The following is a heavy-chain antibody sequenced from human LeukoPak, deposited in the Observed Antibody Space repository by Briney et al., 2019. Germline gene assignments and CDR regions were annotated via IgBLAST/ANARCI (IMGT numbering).Heavy chain of an antibody. CDR2: INSDGSST. CDR1: GFTFSSYW. V-gene: IGHV3-74*01. J-gene: IGHJ6*03. D-gene: IGHD6-19*01. CDR3: ARPGSGWTGYYYYYMDV. Sequence: GGSLRLSCAASGFTFSSYWMHWVRQAPGKGLVWVSRINSDGSSTSYADSVKGRFTISRDNAKNTLYLQMNSLRAEDTAVYYCARPGSGWTGYYYYYMDVWGKGTTVTVSS.